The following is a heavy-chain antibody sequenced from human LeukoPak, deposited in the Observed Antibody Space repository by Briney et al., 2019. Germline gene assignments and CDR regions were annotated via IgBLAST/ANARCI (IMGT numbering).Heavy chain of an antibody. CDR3: ARQGIQLWSPFDY. CDR1: GYSFTSYW. D-gene: IGHD5-18*01. J-gene: IGHJ4*02. CDR2: IYPGDSDT. Sequence: GESLKISWKGSGYSFTSYWIGWVRQMPGKGLEWMGIIYPGDSDTRYSPSFQGQVTISADKSTSTAYLQWSSLKASDTAMYYCARQGIQLWSPFDYWGQGTLVTVSS. V-gene: IGHV5-51*01.